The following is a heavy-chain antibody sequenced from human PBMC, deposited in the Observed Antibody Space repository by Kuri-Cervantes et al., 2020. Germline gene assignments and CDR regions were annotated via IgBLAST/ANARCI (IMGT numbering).Heavy chain of an antibody. Sequence: GESLKISCAASGFTFNNAWMSWVRQAPGKGLEWVGRIKSKTDGGTTDYAAPVKGRFTISRDDSKSIAYLQMNSLNSEDTAVYYCSRAPRGLDHFYYAMDVWGQGTAVTVSS. D-gene: IGHD5-24*01. CDR3: SRAPRGLDHFYYAMDV. J-gene: IGHJ6*02. V-gene: IGHV3-15*01. CDR1: GFTFNNAW. CDR2: IKSKTDGGTT.